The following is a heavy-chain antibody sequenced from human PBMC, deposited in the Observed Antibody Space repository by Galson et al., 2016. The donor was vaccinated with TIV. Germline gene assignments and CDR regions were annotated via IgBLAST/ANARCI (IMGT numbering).Heavy chain of an antibody. Sequence: SLRLSCAASGFTFSSHAMTWVRQAPGKGLEWVSAISGSGATTHYADSVKGRFTISRDNSKNTLDLQMNSLRAEETAIYYCAKDTGSQPRNWFDPWGQGALVTVSS. CDR1: GFTFSSHA. CDR2: ISGSGATT. J-gene: IGHJ5*02. CDR3: AKDTGSQPRNWFDP. D-gene: IGHD7-27*01. V-gene: IGHV3-23*01.